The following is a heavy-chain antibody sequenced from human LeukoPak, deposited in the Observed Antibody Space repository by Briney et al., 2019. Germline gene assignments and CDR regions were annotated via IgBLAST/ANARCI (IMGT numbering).Heavy chain of an antibody. CDR3: AHRGKYCSSTSCYFYFDY. CDR1: GFSLSTSGVG. V-gene: IGHV2-5*01. D-gene: IGHD2-2*01. J-gene: IGHJ4*02. CDR2: IYWNDDK. Sequence: SGPTLVNPTQTLTLTCTFSGFSLSTSGVGVGWIRQPPGKALEWLALIYWNDDKHYSPSLKSRLTITKDTSKNQVVLTMTNMDPVDTATYYCAHRGKYCSSTSCYFYFDYWGQGTLVTVSS.